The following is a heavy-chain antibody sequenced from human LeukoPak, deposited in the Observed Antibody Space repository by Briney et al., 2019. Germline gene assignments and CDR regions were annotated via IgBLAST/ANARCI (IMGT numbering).Heavy chain of an antibody. CDR1: GGSVGSGSYY. V-gene: IGHV4-61*01. D-gene: IGHD5-18*01. Sequence: PSETLFLTCTASGGSVGSGSYYWSWIRQSPGKGLEWIGYILYSDITNYNPSLKSRVTMSVDTSKNQFSLRLTSVTAADTAVYYCAAMAVNWFDPWGQGTLVIVSS. J-gene: IGHJ5*02. CDR2: ILYSDIT. CDR3: AAMAVNWFDP.